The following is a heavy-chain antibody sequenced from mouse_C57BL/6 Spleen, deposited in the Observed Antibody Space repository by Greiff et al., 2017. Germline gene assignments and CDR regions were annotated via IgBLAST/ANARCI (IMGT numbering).Heavy chain of an antibody. D-gene: IGHD1-1*01. J-gene: IGHJ1*03. Sequence: SGPELVKPGASVKISCKASGYSFTDYNMNWVKQSNGKSLEWIGVINPNYGTTSYNQKFKGKATLTVDQSSSTAYMQLNSLTSEDSAVYYCARYYYGSSQPGFDVWGTGTTVTVSS. CDR2: INPNYGTT. CDR3: ARYYYGSSQPGFDV. V-gene: IGHV1-39*01. CDR1: GYSFTDYN.